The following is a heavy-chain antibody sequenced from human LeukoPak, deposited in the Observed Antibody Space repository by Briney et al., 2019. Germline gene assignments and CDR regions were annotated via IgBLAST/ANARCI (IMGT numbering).Heavy chain of an antibody. CDR2: VSGNVGST. V-gene: IGHV3-23*01. J-gene: IGHJ4*02. Sequence: GGSLRLSCAASGFIFTPYAMTWVRQAPGKGLEWVSSVSGNVGSTYYADSVKGRFTISRDTSKKTPYLQMNSLRAEDTAVYYCVKDIYGDYGGMDYWGQGTLVTVSS. CDR1: GFIFTPYA. CDR3: VKDIYGDYGGMDY. D-gene: IGHD4-17*01.